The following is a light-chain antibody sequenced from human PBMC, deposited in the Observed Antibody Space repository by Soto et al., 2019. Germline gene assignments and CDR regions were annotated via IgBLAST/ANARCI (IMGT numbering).Light chain of an antibody. J-gene: IGKJ1*01. V-gene: IGKV1-39*01. CDR2: AAS. Sequence: DIPMTQSPSSLSASVGDRVTITCRTSQSIGRYLNWYQQKPGKAPKLLIYAASTLQSGVPSRFSGGGSGTDFTLTISCLQSEDFATYYCRQYYSYLRTFGQGTKVEIK. CDR1: QSIGRY. CDR3: RQYYSYLRT.